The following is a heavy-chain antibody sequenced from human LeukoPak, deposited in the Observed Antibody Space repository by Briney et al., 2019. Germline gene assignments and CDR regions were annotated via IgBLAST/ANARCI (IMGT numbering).Heavy chain of an antibody. V-gene: IGHV3-48*01. Sequence: GGSLRLSCAASGFTFTVFGLNWVRQAPGKVPEWVSYIDARSGITYYADSVQGRFTISRDNAQESVFLQMNSLRADDTAVYYCARVMDAWELYYGMDVWGQGTTVTVSS. D-gene: IGHD1-26*01. CDR3: ARVMDAWELYYGMDV. CDR2: IDARSGIT. CDR1: GFTFTVFG. J-gene: IGHJ6*02.